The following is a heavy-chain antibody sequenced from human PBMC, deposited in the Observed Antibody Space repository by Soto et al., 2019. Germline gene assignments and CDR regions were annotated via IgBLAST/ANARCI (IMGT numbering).Heavy chain of an antibody. V-gene: IGHV4-61*01. CDR3: VRGIGLRHIDY. D-gene: IGHD2-15*01. CDR2: IYYSGNT. J-gene: IGHJ4*02. Sequence: PSETLSLTCIVSGASVSSGSYFWSWIRQPPGKGLEWIGYIYYSGNTNYNPSLKSRVTISIGTSKNQFSLRLTSVTVADAAVYYCVRGIGLRHIDYWGQGTLVTVSS. CDR1: GASVSSGSYF.